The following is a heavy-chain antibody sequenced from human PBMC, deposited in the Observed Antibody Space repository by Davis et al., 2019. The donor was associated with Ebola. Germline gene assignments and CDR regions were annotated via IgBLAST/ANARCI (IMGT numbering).Heavy chain of an antibody. D-gene: IGHD3-22*01. Sequence: GESLKISCKGSGYSFTSYWIGWVRQMPGKGLEWMGIIYPGDSDTRYSPSFQGQVTISADKSISNAYLQWSSLKASDTAMYYCARHGPYYDSSYYFDYWGQGTLVTVSS. CDR2: IYPGDSDT. V-gene: IGHV5-51*01. CDR1: GYSFTSYW. J-gene: IGHJ4*02. CDR3: ARHGPYYDSSYYFDY.